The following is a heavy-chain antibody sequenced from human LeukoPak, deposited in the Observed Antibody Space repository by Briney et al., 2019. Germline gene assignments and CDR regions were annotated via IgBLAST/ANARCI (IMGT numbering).Heavy chain of an antibody. CDR3: ATGKYDSSDYSGGWYYFDY. CDR2: INHSGSA. D-gene: IGHD3-22*01. Sequence: SETLSLTCAVFGGSFSGYYWTWIRQSPGKGREWCGQINHSGSANYNRSLKSRVTITIESSKNQFSLELSSVTAADSAMYYCATGKYDSSDYSGGWYYFDYWGQGTLVTVSS. V-gene: IGHV4-34*01. CDR1: GGSFSGYY. J-gene: IGHJ4*02.